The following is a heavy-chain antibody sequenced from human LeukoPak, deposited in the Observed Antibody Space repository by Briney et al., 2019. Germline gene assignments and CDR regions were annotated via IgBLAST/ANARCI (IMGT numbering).Heavy chain of an antibody. V-gene: IGHV4-4*07. CDR1: GDSISSCY. D-gene: IGHD6-6*01. CDR2: ICTSGTI. J-gene: IGHJ4*02. Sequence: SETLSLTCTVSGDSISSCYWSWIRQPAEKGLEWIGRICTSGTINDNPSLKNRVTMSVDTSRNQFSLKLTPVTAPDTAVYYCARDRDYSNSLDYWGQGTLVTISS. CDR3: ARDRDYSNSLDY.